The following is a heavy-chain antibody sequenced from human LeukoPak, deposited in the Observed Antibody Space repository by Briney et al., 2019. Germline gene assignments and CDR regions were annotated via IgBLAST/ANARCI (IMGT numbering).Heavy chain of an antibody. CDR2: IKQDGSEK. V-gene: IGHV3-7*01. CDR1: GFTFSSYW. J-gene: IGHJ4*02. Sequence: GGSLRLSCAASGFTFSSYWMSWVRQAPGKGLEWVANIKQDGSEKYYVDSVKGRFTISRDNAKNSLYLQMNSLRAEDTAVYYCARDQRGRGAYYFDYWGQGTLVTVSS. D-gene: IGHD3-10*01. CDR3: ARDQRGRGAYYFDY.